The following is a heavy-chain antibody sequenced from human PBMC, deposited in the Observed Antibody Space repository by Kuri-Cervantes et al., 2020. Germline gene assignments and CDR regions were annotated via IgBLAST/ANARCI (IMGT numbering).Heavy chain of an antibody. CDR2: ISKNGDII. V-gene: IGHV3-11*01. Sequence: SLKISCAASGFTFSNAWMSWVRQAPGKGLEWVSYISKNGDIIYYAESVKGRFTISRDNAKNSLYLQMNSLRVEDTAVYYCARGEGGDNWGQGTLVTVSS. J-gene: IGHJ4*02. CDR1: GFTFSNAW. CDR3: ARGEGGDN. D-gene: IGHD3-16*01.